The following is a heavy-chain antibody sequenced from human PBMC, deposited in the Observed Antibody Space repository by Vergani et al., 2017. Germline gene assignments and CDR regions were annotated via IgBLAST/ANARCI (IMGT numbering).Heavy chain of an antibody. D-gene: IGHD3-22*01. CDR1: GFTFSSCA. CDR3: ARTYYDSSGYYFRPPQGDY. V-gene: IGHV3-30-3*01. J-gene: IGHJ4*02. Sequence: QVQLVESGGGVVQPGRSLRLSCAASGFTFSSCAMHWVRQAPGKGLEWVAVISCDGSNKYYADSVKGRFTISRDNSKNTLYLQMNSLRAEDTAVYYCARTYYDSSGYYFRPPQGDYWGQGTLVTVSS. CDR2: ISCDGSNK.